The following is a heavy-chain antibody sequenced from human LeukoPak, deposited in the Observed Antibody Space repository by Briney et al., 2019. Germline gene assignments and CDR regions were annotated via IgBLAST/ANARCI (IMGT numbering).Heavy chain of an antibody. D-gene: IGHD1-26*01. J-gene: IGHJ4*02. V-gene: IGHV3-23*01. Sequence: HPAGSLRLSCAASGLTLSRYDMTWVRQGPGKGLEWVSAISGRGDRTDYADSVKGRFTVSRDNSKNTLFLQMNSLRAEDTAIYYCAIMYRYGPDYWGQGTLVTVSS. CDR2: ISGRGDRT. CDR1: GLTLSRYD. CDR3: AIMYRYGPDY.